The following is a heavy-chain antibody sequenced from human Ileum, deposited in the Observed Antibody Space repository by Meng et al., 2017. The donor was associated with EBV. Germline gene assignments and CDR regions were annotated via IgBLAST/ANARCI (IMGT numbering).Heavy chain of an antibody. D-gene: IGHD2-21*01. Sequence: QVQLQESGAGLVKPSQTLSLTCTVSGGSISSGDYYWSWIRQPPGKGLELIGYIYNRGSTYYNPSLKSRVTISVDTSKNQFSLKLRFVTAADTAVYYCAREGRSHQVGVSVYWGQGNLVTVSS. CDR2: IYNRGST. V-gene: IGHV4-30-4*01. CDR3: AREGRSHQVGVSVY. CDR1: GGSISSGDYY. J-gene: IGHJ4*02.